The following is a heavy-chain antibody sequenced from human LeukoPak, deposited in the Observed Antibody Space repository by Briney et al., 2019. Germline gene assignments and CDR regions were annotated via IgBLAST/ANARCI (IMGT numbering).Heavy chain of an antibody. CDR3: TRNGGWYRVS. D-gene: IGHD6-19*01. CDR1: GFTFSSLG. Sequence: PRGSLRLSCAASGFTFSSLGMNWVRPAPGKGLEWVSGISPSGGITYYTDSVRGRFTISRDNFKSTLFLQLSSLRADDTAVFFCTRNGGWYRVSWGEGTLVSVSS. J-gene: IGHJ4*02. CDR2: ISPSGGIT. V-gene: IGHV3-23*01.